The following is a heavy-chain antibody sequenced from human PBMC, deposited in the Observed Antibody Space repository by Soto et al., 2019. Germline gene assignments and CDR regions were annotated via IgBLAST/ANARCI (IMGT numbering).Heavy chain of an antibody. V-gene: IGHV1-58*02. CDR1: GFTFTSSA. Sequence: SVKVSCKASGFTFTSSAMQWVRQARGQRLEWIGWIVVGSGNTNYAQKFQERVTITRDMSTSTAYMELSSLRSEDTAVYYCAADLDSGRNWFDPWGQGTLVTVSS. J-gene: IGHJ5*02. CDR2: IVVGSGNT. D-gene: IGHD3-10*01. CDR3: AADLDSGRNWFDP.